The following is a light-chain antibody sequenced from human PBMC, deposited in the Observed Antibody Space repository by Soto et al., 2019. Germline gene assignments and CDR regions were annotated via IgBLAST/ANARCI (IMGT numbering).Light chain of an antibody. CDR2: EVG. CDR3: SSYTNTNTYV. V-gene: IGLV2-14*01. J-gene: IGLJ1*01. CDR1: SSDVGGYIF. Sequence: QSALTQPASASGSPGQSITISCTGTSSDVGGYIFVSWYQQHQGKAPKLIIYEVGNRPSGVSNRFSGSKSGNTASLTISGLQTEDEADYFCSSYTNTNTYVFGTGTKVTVL.